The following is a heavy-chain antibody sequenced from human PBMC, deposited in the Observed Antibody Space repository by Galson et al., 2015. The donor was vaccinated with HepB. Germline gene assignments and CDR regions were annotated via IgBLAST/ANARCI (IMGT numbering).Heavy chain of an antibody. J-gene: IGHJ4*02. CDR3: VREKRGSYLAFYDY. Sequence: SLRLSCAGSGFIFDNYWMTWVRQLPGKGLEWVARIRQDGSETDYVDSVKGRFIISRDNVEKSLYLQMRSLRVADTAAYFCVREKRGSYLAFYDYWGRGTQVTVSS. CDR2: IRQDGSET. D-gene: IGHD1-26*01. CDR1: GFIFDNYW. V-gene: IGHV3-7*03.